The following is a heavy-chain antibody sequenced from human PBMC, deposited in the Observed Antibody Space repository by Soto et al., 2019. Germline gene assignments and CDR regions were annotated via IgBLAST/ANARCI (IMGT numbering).Heavy chain of an antibody. CDR3: ARAPSIFGVVITIPDFDY. V-gene: IGHV1-18*04. CDR1: CYTFTSYG. Sequence: GASVKVSFKASCYTFTSYGISCVRQAPGQGLEWMGWISAYNGNTNYAQKLQGRVTMTTDTSTSTAYMELRSLRSDDTAVYYCARAPSIFGVVITIPDFDYWGQGTLVTVSS. D-gene: IGHD3-3*01. CDR2: ISAYNGNT. J-gene: IGHJ4*02.